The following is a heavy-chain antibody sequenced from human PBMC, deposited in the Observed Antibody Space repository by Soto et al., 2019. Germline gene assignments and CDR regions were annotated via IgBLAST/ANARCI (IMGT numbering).Heavy chain of an antibody. CDR2: IYYSGST. D-gene: IGHD3-10*01. CDR1: GGSISSGGYY. V-gene: IGHV4-31*03. J-gene: IGHJ4*02. Sequence: QVQLQESGPGLVKPSQTLSLTCTVSGGSISSGGYYWSWIRQHPGKGLEWIGYIYYSGSTYYNPSLKSRVTISVDTSKNQFSLKLSSVTAADTAVYYCARDAFTMVRGVMGWHFDYWGQGTLVTVSS. CDR3: ARDAFTMVRGVMGWHFDY.